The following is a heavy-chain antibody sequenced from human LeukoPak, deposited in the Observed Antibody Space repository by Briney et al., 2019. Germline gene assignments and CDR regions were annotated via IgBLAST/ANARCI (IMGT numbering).Heavy chain of an antibody. CDR3: ARVRVAGICDY. CDR1: GGSFSGYY. J-gene: IGHJ4*02. Sequence: SETLSLTCAVYGGSFSGYYWSWIRQPPGKGLEWIGEINHSGSTNYNPSLKSRVTISVDTSKNQFSLKLSSVTAADTAVYYCARVRVAGICDYWGQGTLVTASS. V-gene: IGHV4-34*01. D-gene: IGHD6-19*01. CDR2: INHSGST.